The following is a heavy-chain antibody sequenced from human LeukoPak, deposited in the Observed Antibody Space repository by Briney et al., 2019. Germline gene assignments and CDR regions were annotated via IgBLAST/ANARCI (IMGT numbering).Heavy chain of an antibody. V-gene: IGHV1-69*01. CDR1: GGTFSSYA. CDR2: IIPIFGTA. Sequence: GSSVKVSCKASGGTFSSYAISWVRQAPGQGLEWMGGIIPIFGTANYAQKFQGRVTITADESTSTAYMELSRLRSDDTAVYYCARDWYYDFWSGYYLTPGWFDPWGQGTLVTVSS. D-gene: IGHD3-3*01. CDR3: ARDWYYDFWSGYYLTPGWFDP. J-gene: IGHJ5*02.